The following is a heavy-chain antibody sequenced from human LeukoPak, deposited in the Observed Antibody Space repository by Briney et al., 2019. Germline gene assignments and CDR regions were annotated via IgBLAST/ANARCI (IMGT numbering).Heavy chain of an antibody. D-gene: IGHD3-3*01. J-gene: IGHJ4*02. V-gene: IGHV3-23*01. CDR2: ISGSGGST. CDR3: AKDYDFWSAPGHFDY. CDR1: GFTFSSYA. Sequence: GGSLRLSCAASGFTFSSYAMSWVRQAPGKGLEWVSAISGSGGSTHYADSVKGRFTISRDNSKNTLYLQMNSLRAEDTAVYYCAKDYDFWSAPGHFDYWGQGTLVTVSS.